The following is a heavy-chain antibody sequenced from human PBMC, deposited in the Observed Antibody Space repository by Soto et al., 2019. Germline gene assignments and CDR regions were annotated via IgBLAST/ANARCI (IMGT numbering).Heavy chain of an antibody. D-gene: IGHD2-2*01. V-gene: IGHV3-23*01. J-gene: IGHJ5*01. CDR3: AKPPPYCSSNTCYFPFDS. CDR1: GFTFSGYG. Sequence: GGSLRLSCAASGFTFSGYGMIWVRQAPGKGLEWVSSISAAGGSAYYADPVKGRFTISRDNSKNTLYLQMNSLRAEDTAVYYCAKPPPYCSSNTCYFPFDSWGQGTLVTVSS. CDR2: ISAAGGSA.